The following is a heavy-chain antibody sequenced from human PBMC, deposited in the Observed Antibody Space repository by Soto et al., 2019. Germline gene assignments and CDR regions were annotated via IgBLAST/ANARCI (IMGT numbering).Heavy chain of an antibody. Sequence: AASVKVSCKASGYTFTSYGISWVRQAPGQGLEWKGWISAYNGNTNYAQKHQGRVTMTTDTSTSTAYMELRSLRSDDTAVYYCARDVYGDYVGYYYGMDVWGQGTTVTVSS. D-gene: IGHD4-17*01. CDR2: ISAYNGNT. CDR1: GYTFTSYG. CDR3: ARDVYGDYVGYYYGMDV. V-gene: IGHV1-18*01. J-gene: IGHJ6*02.